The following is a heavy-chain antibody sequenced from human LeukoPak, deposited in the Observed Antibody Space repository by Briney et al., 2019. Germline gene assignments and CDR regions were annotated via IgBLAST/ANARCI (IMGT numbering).Heavy chain of an antibody. Sequence: ASVKVSCKASGGTFGSYAVNWVRQAPGQGLEWMGGIIPIFGTASYAQKFQGRITITTGESTSTAYMELSSLRSEDTAAYYCARDLTGYSSGWENFDYWDQGTLVTVSS. CDR2: IIPIFGTA. J-gene: IGHJ4*02. D-gene: IGHD6-19*01. CDR1: GGTFGSYA. CDR3: ARDLTGYSSGWENFDY. V-gene: IGHV1-69*05.